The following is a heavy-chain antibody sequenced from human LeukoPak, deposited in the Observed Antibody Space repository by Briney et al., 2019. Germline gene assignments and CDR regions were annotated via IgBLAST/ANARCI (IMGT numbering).Heavy chain of an antibody. Sequence: GGSLRLSCAASGFSFSRYGMHWVRQAPGKGLEWVAVISYDGTNKFQADSVKGRFTISRDNSKNILYLQMNSLRAEDTAVYYCAKEATMDAGAFDIWGQGTMVTVSS. CDR1: GFSFSRYG. D-gene: IGHD3-10*01. J-gene: IGHJ3*02. V-gene: IGHV3-30*18. CDR3: AKEATMDAGAFDI. CDR2: ISYDGTNK.